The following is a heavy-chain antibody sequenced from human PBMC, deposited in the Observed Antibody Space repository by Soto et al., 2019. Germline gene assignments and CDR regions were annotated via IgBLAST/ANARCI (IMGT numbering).Heavy chain of an antibody. J-gene: IGHJ5*02. V-gene: IGHV1-18*01. D-gene: IGHD3-22*01. CDR2: ISAYNGNT. Sequence: ASVKVSCKASGYTFTSYGISWVRQAPGQGLEWMGWISAYNGNTNYAQKLQGRVTMTTDTSTSTAYMELRSLRSDDTAVYYCARCYYDSSGYYQGDWFDPWGQGTLVTVSS. CDR1: GYTFTSYG. CDR3: ARCYYDSSGYYQGDWFDP.